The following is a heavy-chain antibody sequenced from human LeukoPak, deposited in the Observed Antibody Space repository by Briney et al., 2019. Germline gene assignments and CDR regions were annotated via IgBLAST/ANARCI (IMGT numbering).Heavy chain of an antibody. CDR3: ARDRSGTTYLYYYYYYGMDV. J-gene: IGHJ6*02. CDR1: GFTFSTSA. CDR2: ISKDGSYK. V-gene: IGHV3-30-3*01. Sequence: GGSLRLSCAASGFTFSTSAMHWVRQAPGKGLEWVAVISKDGSYKFYADSVKGRFTISRDSSNNTLYLQMNSLRAEDTAVYYCARDRSGTTYLYYYYYYGMDVWGQGTTVTVFS. D-gene: IGHD1-7*01.